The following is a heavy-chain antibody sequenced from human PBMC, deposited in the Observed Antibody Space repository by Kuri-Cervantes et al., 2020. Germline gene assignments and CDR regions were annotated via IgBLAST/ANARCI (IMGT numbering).Heavy chain of an antibody. CDR3: ARGRGFSRGTPDY. D-gene: IGHD6-13*01. CDR2: MNHSGLT. J-gene: IGHJ4*02. V-gene: IGHV4-34*01. CDR1: GGSFGNNY. Sequence: ESLKISCVVYGGSFGNNYWRIRQPPEEGLGWIGQMNHSGLTIYNPSPKSRLTISEDTSKNQFSLNLSSVTAADTAVYYCARGRGFSRGTPDYWGQGALVTVSS.